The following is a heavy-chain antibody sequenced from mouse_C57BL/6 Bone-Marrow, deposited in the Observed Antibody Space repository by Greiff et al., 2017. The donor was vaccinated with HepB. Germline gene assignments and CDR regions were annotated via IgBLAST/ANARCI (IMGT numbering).Heavy chain of an antibody. CDR1: EYEFPSHY. CDR2: INSYDGNT. Sequence: EVQVVESGGGLVQPGESLKLSCESSEYEFPSHYMSWVRQTPEKRLELVAAINSYDGNTYYPDTMERRFTITRDNTKNTLYLQMSSLRSEDTALYYCARRGDYDGVGAMDYWGQGTSVTVSS. V-gene: IGHV5-2*01. D-gene: IGHD2-4*01. J-gene: IGHJ4*01. CDR3: ARRGDYDGVGAMDY.